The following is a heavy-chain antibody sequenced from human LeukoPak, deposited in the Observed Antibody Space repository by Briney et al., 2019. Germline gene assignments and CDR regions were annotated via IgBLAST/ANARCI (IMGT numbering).Heavy chain of an antibody. Sequence: PSQTLSLTCTVSGGSISSGSYYWSWIRQPAGKGLEWIGRIYTSGSTNYNPSLKSRVTISVDTSKNQFSLKLSSVTAADTVVYYCARDEWGYYAFDYWGQGTLVTVSS. CDR2: IYTSGST. CDR3: ARDEWGYYAFDY. CDR1: GGSISSGSYY. V-gene: IGHV4-61*02. D-gene: IGHD2-15*01. J-gene: IGHJ4*02.